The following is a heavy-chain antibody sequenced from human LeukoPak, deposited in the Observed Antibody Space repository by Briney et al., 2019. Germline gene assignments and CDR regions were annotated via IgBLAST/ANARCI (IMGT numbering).Heavy chain of an antibody. D-gene: IGHD3-16*01. Sequence: GGSLRLSCTTSGFAFDDFAMSWVRQPAGKGLEWVGFIRRRAYGGAAEYAASVKGRFIISRDDSKGIAYLQMNSLKAEGTAVYYCSRNGLVDFDYWGQGSRVIVSP. V-gene: IGHV3-49*04. CDR3: SRNGLVDFDY. CDR2: IRRRAYGGAA. J-gene: IGHJ4*02. CDR1: GFAFDDFA.